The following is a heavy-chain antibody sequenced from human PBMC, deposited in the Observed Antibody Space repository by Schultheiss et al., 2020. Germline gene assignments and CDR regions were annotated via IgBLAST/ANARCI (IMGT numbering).Heavy chain of an antibody. Sequence: SETLSLTCTVSGGSISSGAYYWSWIRQPPGKGLEWIGYIYYSGSTNYNPSLKSRVTISVDTSKNQFSLKLSSVTAADTAVYYCAYGDYVLSDYWGQGTLVTVSS. D-gene: IGHD4-17*01. CDR2: IYYSGST. J-gene: IGHJ4*02. CDR3: AYGDYVLSDY. CDR1: GGSISSGAYY. V-gene: IGHV4-61*08.